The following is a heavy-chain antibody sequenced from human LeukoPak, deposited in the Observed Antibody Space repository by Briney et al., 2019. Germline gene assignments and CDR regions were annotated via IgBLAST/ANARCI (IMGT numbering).Heavy chain of an antibody. CDR2: ISGSADNT. D-gene: IGHD1-1*01. CDR3: AKSTGTGDFDY. Sequence: GGSLRLSCAASGFTFSSYAMSWVRQAPGKGLEWVSAISGSADNTYYADSVKGRFTISRDNSKNTLYLQMNSLRAEDTAVYCCAKSTGTGDFDYWGQGTLVTVSS. V-gene: IGHV3-23*01. J-gene: IGHJ4*02. CDR1: GFTFSSYA.